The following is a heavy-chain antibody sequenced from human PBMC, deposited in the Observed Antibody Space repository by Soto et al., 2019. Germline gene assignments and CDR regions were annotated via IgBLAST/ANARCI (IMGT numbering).Heavy chain of an antibody. CDR1: GYKFTTYV. J-gene: IGHJ1*01. CDR3: VRGYCTTTPCSGDFQH. D-gene: IGHD2-8*01. V-gene: IGHV1-46*01. Sequence: QVQLVQSGAEVKKPGASVKVACKASGYKFTTYVIHWVRQAPGQGLERMGMIHPSGDTGYGQKFRGRVTMTIDTSTTTAYMELRNLTSEDTAIYFSVRGYCTTTPCSGDFQHWGQGTLVTVSS. CDR2: IHPSGDT.